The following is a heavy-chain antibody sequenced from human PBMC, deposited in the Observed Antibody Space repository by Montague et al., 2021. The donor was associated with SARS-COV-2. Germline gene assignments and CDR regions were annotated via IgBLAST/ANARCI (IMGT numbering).Heavy chain of an antibody. CDR1: GFTFSSYS. D-gene: IGHD3-9*01. V-gene: IGHV3-48*04. J-gene: IGHJ4*02. CDR3: ARDLRWGYYDILTGYYRPLDY. Sequence: SLRLSCAASGFTFSSYSMNWVRQAPGKGLEWVSYISSSSSTIYHADSVKGRFTISRDNAKNSLYLQMNSLRAEDTAVYYCARDLRWGYYDILTGYYRPLDYWGQGTLVTVSS. CDR2: ISSSSSTI.